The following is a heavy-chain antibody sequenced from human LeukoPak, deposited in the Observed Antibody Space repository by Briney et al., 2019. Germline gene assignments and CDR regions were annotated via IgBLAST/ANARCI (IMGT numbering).Heavy chain of an antibody. CDR3: AREGGSGYDYTERRYFDY. V-gene: IGHV3-21*01. J-gene: IGHJ4*02. Sequence: GGSLRLSCAASGFTFSSYSLNWVRQAPGKGLEWVSSISSSSSYIYYADSVKGRFTISRDNAKNSLYLQRNSLRAEDTAVYYCAREGGSGYDYTERRYFDYWGQGTLVTVSS. D-gene: IGHD5-12*01. CDR1: GFTFSSYS. CDR2: ISSSSSYI.